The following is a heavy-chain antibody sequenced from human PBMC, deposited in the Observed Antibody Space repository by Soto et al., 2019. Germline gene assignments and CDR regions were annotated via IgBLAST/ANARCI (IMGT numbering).Heavy chain of an antibody. CDR1: GFTFSSYG. Sequence: GGSLRLSCAAAGFTFSSYGMHWVRQAPGKGLEWVAVISYDGSEKYYADSVEGRFTISRDNSKNTLYLQMNSLRADDTAVYYCAKDLRRVAATRWGYFDFWGQGTLVTVSS. CDR2: ISYDGSEK. CDR3: AKDLRRVAATRWGYFDF. V-gene: IGHV3-30*18. D-gene: IGHD2-15*01. J-gene: IGHJ4*02.